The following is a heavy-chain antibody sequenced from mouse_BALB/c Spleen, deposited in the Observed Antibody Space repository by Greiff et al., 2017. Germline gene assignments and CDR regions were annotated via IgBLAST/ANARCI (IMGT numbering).Heavy chain of an antibody. J-gene: IGHJ1*01. CDR1: GFDFSRYW. CDR3: SRRIYYYGSSYFDV. V-gene: IGHV4-1*02. CDR2: INPDSSTI. Sequence: DVMLVESGGGLVQPGGSLKLSCAASGFDFSRYWMSWVRQAPGKGLEWIGEINPDSSTINYTPSLKDKFIISRDNAKNTLYLQMSKVRSEDTALYYCSRRIYYYGSSYFDVWGAGTTVTVSS. D-gene: IGHD1-1*01.